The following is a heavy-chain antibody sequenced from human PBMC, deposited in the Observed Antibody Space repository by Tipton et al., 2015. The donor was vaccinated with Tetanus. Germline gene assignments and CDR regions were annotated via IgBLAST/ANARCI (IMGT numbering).Heavy chain of an antibody. CDR2: IYSGGST. J-gene: IGHJ6*02. Sequence: EVQLVQSGGGLIQPGGSLRLFCAASGFTVSSNYMSWVRQAPGKRLEWVSAIYSGGSTYYADSVKGRFTISRDNSKNTLYLQMNSLRAEDTAVYYCAREGGYCSSTSCYASMDVWGQGTTVTVSS. CDR3: AREGGYCSSTSCYASMDV. D-gene: IGHD2-2*01. V-gene: IGHV3-53*01. CDR1: GFTVSSNY.